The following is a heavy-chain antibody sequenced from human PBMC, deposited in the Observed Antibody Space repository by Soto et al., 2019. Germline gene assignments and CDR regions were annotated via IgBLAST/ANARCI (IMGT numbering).Heavy chain of an antibody. CDR3: ARDIPSQHYYGSEWVGFDP. J-gene: IGHJ5*02. V-gene: IGHV4-31*03. Sequence: SETLSLTCTVSGGSISSGGYYWSWIRQHPGKGLEWIGYIYYSGSTYYNPSLKSRVTTSVDTSKNQFSLKLSSVTAADTAVYYCARDIPSQHYYGSEWVGFDPWGQGTLVTVSS. CDR2: IYYSGST. CDR1: GGSISSGGYY. D-gene: IGHD3-10*01.